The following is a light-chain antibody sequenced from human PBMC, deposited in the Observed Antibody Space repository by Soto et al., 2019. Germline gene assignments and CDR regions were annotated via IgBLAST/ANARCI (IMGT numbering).Light chain of an antibody. J-gene: IGLJ1*01. V-gene: IGLV2-8*01. CDR1: SSHVGGYDY. CDR2: EVS. Sequence: QSALAQPPSASGSPGQTVTIPCAGTSSHVGGYDYVSWYQQHPGEAPKLIIYEVSKRPSGVPDRFSGSKSGNTASLTVSGLQAEDEADYHCSSYAGGKNFYVFGTGTKVTVL. CDR3: SSYAGGKNFYV.